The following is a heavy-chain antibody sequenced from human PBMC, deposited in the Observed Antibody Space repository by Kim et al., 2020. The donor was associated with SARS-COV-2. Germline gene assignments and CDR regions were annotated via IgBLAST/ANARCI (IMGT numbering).Heavy chain of an antibody. Sequence: SETLSLTCTVSGGSISTYYWSWIRQPPGKGLEWIGYIYYSGSTDYNPSLKSRVTISVDASKNQFSLKLSSVTAADTAVYYCASRTPRHGYNWDYSYGMDVWGQGTTVTVSS. CDR2: IYYSGST. V-gene: IGHV4-59*13. J-gene: IGHJ6*02. D-gene: IGHD5-12*01. CDR1: GGSISTYY. CDR3: ASRTPRHGYNWDYSYGMDV.